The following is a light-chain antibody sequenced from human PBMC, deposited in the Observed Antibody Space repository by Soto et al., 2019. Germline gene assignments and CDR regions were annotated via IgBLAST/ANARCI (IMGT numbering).Light chain of an antibody. CDR3: AAWDDTLSGLYV. J-gene: IGLJ1*01. V-gene: IGLV1-47*01. CDR2: RNN. CDR1: SSNIGGNY. Sequence: QSVLTQPPSAYGTPGQRVTISCSGSSSNIGGNYVYWYQQLPGAAPKLLIYRNNLRPSGVPDRFSGSKSGTSASLAISGLRSEDEADYYCAAWDDTLSGLYVFGTGTKVTVL.